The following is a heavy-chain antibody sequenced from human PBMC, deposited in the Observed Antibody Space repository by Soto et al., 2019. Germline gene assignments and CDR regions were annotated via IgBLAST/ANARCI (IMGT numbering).Heavy chain of an antibody. Sequence: ASVKVSCKASGYTFTGYYMHWVRQAPGQGLEWMGWINPNSGGTNYAQKFQGWVTMTRDTSISTAYMELSRLRSDDTAVYYCARGPRGRIAARPNYYYYGMDVWGQGTTVTVSS. CDR1: GYTFTGYY. V-gene: IGHV1-2*04. CDR3: ARGPRGRIAARPNYYYYGMDV. J-gene: IGHJ6*02. D-gene: IGHD6-6*01. CDR2: INPNSGGT.